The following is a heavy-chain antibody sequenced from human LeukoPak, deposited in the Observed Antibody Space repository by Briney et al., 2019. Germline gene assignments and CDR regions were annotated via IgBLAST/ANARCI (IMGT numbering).Heavy chain of an antibody. Sequence: GGSLRLSCVVSGFTLSSDWMSWVRQAPGKGLEWVANIKKDGIEKYYADSVKGRFTISRDNAENTLYLQMNSLRAEDTAVYYCARELVVVAEGWFDPWGQGTLVTVSS. D-gene: IGHD2-15*01. J-gene: IGHJ5*02. CDR2: IKKDGIEK. V-gene: IGHV3-7*01. CDR1: GFTLSSDW. CDR3: ARELVVVAEGWFDP.